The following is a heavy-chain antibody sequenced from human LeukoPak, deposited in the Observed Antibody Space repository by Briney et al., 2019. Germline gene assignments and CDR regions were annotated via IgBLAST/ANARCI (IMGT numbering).Heavy chain of an antibody. Sequence: PGGSLRLSCAASGFILSNHWMTWVRQAPGKGPEWVANVNKDGSEKYYVDSGKGRFTISRDTAKNSLYLQMNNLRAEDTALYYCARNNDMDVWGQGTTVIVSS. CDR2: VNKDGSEK. V-gene: IGHV3-7*03. CDR1: GFILSNHW. J-gene: IGHJ6*02. D-gene: IGHD1/OR15-1a*01. CDR3: ARNNDMDV.